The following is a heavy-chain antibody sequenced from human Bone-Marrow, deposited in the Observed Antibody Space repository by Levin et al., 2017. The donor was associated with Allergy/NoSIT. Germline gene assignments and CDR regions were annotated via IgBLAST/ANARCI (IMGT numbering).Heavy chain of an antibody. V-gene: IGHV3-64D*06. Sequence: GGSLRLSCSASGFTFSSYAMHWVRHAPGKGLEYVSSIHSSGGSTSHADSVKGRFTISRDNSKNTLNLQMSSLRVEDTAVYYCVKDGGPSGWYYYFDYWGQGTLVTVSS. CDR1: GFTFSSYA. CDR2: IHSSGGST. D-gene: IGHD6-19*01. J-gene: IGHJ4*02. CDR3: VKDGGPSGWYYYFDY.